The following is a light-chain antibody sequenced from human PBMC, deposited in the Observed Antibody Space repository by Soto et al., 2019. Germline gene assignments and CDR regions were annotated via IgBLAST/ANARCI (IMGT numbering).Light chain of an antibody. CDR2: DAS. CDR1: QSVRTV. CDR3: QQRTDWPTIT. V-gene: IGKV3-11*01. J-gene: IGKJ5*01. Sequence: EIVLTQSPPTLSLSPGERATLSCGASQSVRTVLAWYQQKPGQAPRLLIYDASTRATGVPARFSGSGSGTDFTLTISNLVSEDFGVYYCQQRTDWPTITFGQGTRLDIK.